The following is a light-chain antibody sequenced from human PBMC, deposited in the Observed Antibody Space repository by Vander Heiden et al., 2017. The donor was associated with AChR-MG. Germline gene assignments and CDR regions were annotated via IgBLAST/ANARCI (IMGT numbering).Light chain of an antibody. CDR1: QSISSY. CDR2: AAS. V-gene: IGKV1-39*01. CDR3: QQSYSTPRT. J-gene: IGKJ4*01. Sequence: DIQMTQSPSSLSASVGDRVTITCRASQSISSYLNWYQQKPGKAPKLLIYAASSLQSGVPSRFSGSGSGTDFTLTISSLQPEDFAIYYCQQSYSTPRTFGGGTKVEI.